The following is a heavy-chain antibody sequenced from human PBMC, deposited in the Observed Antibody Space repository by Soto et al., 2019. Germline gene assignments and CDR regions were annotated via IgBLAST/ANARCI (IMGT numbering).Heavy chain of an antibody. D-gene: IGHD3-22*01. Sequence: GGSLRRSCSASGFTFRDYYMSWIRKAPGKGLEWVSYISSSGSTIYYADSVKGRFTISRDNAKNSLYLQMNSLRAEDTAVYYCAREIYYDSSGLDVWGQGNTVNVS. V-gene: IGHV3-11*01. CDR3: AREIYYDSSGLDV. CDR1: GFTFRDYY. CDR2: ISSSGSTI. J-gene: IGHJ6*02.